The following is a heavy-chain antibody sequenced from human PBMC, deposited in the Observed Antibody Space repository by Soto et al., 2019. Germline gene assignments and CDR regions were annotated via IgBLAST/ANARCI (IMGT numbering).Heavy chain of an antibody. D-gene: IGHD1-1*01. CDR3: VRSGDNYNLLDY. V-gene: IGHV3-11*06. CDR2: SSNSGSFT. CDR1: GFTFSDHY. Sequence: GGSLRLSCAASGFTFSDHYMSWIRQAPGKGLEWIGYSSNSGSFTRYADSVKGRFSISRDNAKNSLFLQINSLRGDDTAIYYCVRSGDNYNLLDYWGQGTPVTVSS. J-gene: IGHJ4*02.